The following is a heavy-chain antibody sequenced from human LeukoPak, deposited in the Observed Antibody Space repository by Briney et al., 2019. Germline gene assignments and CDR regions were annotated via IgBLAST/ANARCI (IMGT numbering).Heavy chain of an antibody. J-gene: IGHJ5*02. CDR3: ARDDGLVYCSSTSCYNPWGFDP. CDR2: IKQDGSEK. Sequence: GGSLRLSCAASGFTLSSYWMSWVRQAPGKGLEWVANIKQDGSEKNYVDSVKGRFTISRDNAKNSLYLQMNSLRAEDTAVYYCARDDGLVYCSSTSCYNPWGFDPWGQGTLVTVSS. CDR1: GFTLSSYW. D-gene: IGHD2-2*02. V-gene: IGHV3-7*01.